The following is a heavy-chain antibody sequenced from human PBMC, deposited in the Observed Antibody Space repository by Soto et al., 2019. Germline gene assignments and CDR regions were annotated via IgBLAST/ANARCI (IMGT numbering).Heavy chain of an antibody. CDR2: IYYSGST. V-gene: IGHV4-31*03. CDR1: VASISSGGYY. CDR3: ARELKYDTSGYPPWFAP. Sequence: QVQLQESGPGLVKPSQTLSLTCTVSVASISSGGYYWSWIRQHPGEGLEWIGYIYYSGSTSYNPSLKSRVTISVDTSKNQFSLKLSSVTDADTAVYYCARELKYDTSGYPPWFAPWGQGTLVTVSS. J-gene: IGHJ5*02. D-gene: IGHD3-22*01.